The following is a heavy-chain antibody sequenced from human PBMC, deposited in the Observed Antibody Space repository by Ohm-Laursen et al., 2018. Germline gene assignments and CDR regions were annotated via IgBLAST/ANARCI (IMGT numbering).Heavy chain of an antibody. V-gene: IGHV3-23*01. J-gene: IGHJ4*02. CDR3: ARGGALDY. Sequence: GSLRLSCTASGFTFSSYAMSWVRQAPGKGLEWVSIINSGATTYYADSVKGRFTISRDNSKNTVYLQMNSLRAEDTAVYYCARGGALDYWGQGTLVTVSS. CDR2: INSGATT. CDR1: GFTFSSYA.